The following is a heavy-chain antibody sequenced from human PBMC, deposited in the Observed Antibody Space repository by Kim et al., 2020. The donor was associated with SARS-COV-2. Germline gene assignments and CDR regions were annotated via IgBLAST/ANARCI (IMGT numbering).Heavy chain of an antibody. J-gene: IGHJ6*02. D-gene: IGHD6-13*01. CDR3: ARDIVTHSRSWLPYYYYYGMDV. CDR2: ISYDGSNK. Sequence: GGSLRLSCAASGFTFSSYGMHWVRQAPGKGLEWVAVISYDGSNKYYADSVKGRFTISRDNSKNTLYLQMNSLRAEDTAVYYCARDIVTHSRSWLPYYYYYGMDVWGQGTTVTVSS. CDR1: GFTFSSYG. V-gene: IGHV3-33*05.